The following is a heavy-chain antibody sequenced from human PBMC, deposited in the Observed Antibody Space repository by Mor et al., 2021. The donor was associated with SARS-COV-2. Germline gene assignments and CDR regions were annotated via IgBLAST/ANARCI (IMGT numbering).Heavy chain of an antibody. J-gene: IGHJ6*01. Sequence: RQAPGKGLESVSLIYSGGSTYYADSVKGRFTISRDNAKISLYLQMNSLRAEDTAVYYCARERGYSYGWRGYYYGMDV. V-gene: IGHV3-66*01. CDR2: IYSGGST. CDR3: ARERGYSYGWRGYYYGMDV. D-gene: IGHD5-18*01.